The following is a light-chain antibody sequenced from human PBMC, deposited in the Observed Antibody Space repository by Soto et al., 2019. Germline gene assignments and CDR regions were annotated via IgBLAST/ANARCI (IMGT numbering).Light chain of an antibody. V-gene: IGLV1-40*01. CDR2: GNS. Sequence: QSVLTQPPSVSGAPGQRVTISCTGSSSNIGAGYDVHWYQQLPGTAPKLIIYGNSNRPTGVRDRFSGSKSGTTASLAITGLQAEDEDDYYCQSYDSGLGGSVFGGGTQLTVL. J-gene: IGLJ7*01. CDR1: SSNIGAGYD. CDR3: QSYDSGLGGSV.